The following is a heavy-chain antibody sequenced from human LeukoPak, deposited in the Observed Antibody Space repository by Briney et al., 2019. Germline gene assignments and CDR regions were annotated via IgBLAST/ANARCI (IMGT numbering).Heavy chain of an antibody. CDR3: ARDTHSGSYPFDY. D-gene: IGHD1-26*01. J-gene: IGHJ4*02. CDR1: GFTFSTYE. Sequence: PGGSLRLSCAASGFTFSTYEMNWVRQAPGKGLEWVSYISSSGDTTNHADSVKGRFTISRDNAKNSLYLQMNSLRAEDTAVYYCARDTHSGSYPFDYSGQGSPVSVSS. V-gene: IGHV3-48*03. CDR2: ISSSGDTT.